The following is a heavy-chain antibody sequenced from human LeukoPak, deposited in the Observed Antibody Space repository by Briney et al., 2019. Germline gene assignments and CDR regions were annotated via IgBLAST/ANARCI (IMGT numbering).Heavy chain of an antibody. V-gene: IGHV3-23*01. J-gene: IGHJ4*02. CDR2: ISGSGGST. Sequence: GGSLRLSCAASGFTFSSYAMSWVRQAPGKGLEWVSAISGSGGSTYYADSVKGRFTISRDNSKNTLYLQMNSLRAEDTAVYYCAKAHYFGPGIYPPLGYWGQGTLVTVSS. CDR3: AKAHYFGPGIYPPLGY. D-gene: IGHD3-10*01. CDR1: GFTFSSYA.